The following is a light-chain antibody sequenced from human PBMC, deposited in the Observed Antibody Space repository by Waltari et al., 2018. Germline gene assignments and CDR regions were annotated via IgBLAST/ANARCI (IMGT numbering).Light chain of an antibody. V-gene: IGKV1-33*01. CDR1: QDIRNY. Sequence: DLQITQSLSSLSAYVRDRVTITCQASQDIRNYLNWYQYKPGKAPKFLIYDVSNLETGVPSRFSGSGSGTDFSFTISSLQPEDIATYYCQHYDNLPLTFGGGTKVEIK. CDR3: QHYDNLPLT. J-gene: IGKJ4*01. CDR2: DVS.